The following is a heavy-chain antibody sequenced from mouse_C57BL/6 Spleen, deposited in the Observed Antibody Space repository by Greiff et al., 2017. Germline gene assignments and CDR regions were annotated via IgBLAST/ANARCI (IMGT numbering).Heavy chain of an antibody. V-gene: IGHV3-6*01. CDR1: GYSITSGYY. Sequence: EVQLQESGPGLVKPSQSLSLTCSVTGYSITSGYYWNWIRQFPGNKLEWMGYISYDGSNNYNPSLKNRISITRDTSKNQFFLKLNSVTTEDTATYCCARIDYDFDYWGQGTTLTVSS. CDR2: ISYDGSN. CDR3: ARIDYDFDY. D-gene: IGHD2-4*01. J-gene: IGHJ2*01.